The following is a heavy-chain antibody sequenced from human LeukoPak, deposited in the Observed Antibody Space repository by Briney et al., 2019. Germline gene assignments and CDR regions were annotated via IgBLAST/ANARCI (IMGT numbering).Heavy chain of an antibody. CDR1: GGSISSSSYY. J-gene: IGHJ3*02. D-gene: IGHD4-23*01. CDR2: IYYSGST. V-gene: IGHV4-39*07. CDR3: ARDQSRWYGGYPQDAFDI. Sequence: SETLSLTCTVSGGSISSSSYYWGWICQPPGKGLEWIGSIYYSGSTYYTPSLKSRVTISVDTSKNQFSLKLSSVTAADTAVYYCARDQSRWYGGYPQDAFDIWGQGTMVTVSS.